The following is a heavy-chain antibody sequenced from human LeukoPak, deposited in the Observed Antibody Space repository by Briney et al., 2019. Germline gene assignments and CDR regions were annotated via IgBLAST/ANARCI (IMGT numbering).Heavy chain of an antibody. CDR1: GFTFSSYP. V-gene: IGHV3-30-3*01. J-gene: IGHJ4*02. D-gene: IGHD2-2*01. CDR2: ISYDGSSK. CDR3: ARDLCSSTSCYRTVPFDY. Sequence: GGSLRLSCAASGFTFSSYPVHWLRQAPGKWLEGVAVISYDGSSKYHADSGKGRFTISRDNSKNTLYLQMNSLRSEDTAVYYCARDLCSSTSCYRTVPFDYGGQGTLVTVSS.